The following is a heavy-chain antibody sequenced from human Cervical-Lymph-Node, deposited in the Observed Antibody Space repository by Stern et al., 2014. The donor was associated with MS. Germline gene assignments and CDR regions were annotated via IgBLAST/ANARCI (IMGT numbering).Heavy chain of an antibody. D-gene: IGHD3/OR15-3a*01. J-gene: IGHJ5*01. CDR1: GGSIRSENHF. Sequence: QLHLQESGPSLVKPSETLSLTCTVSGGSIRSENHFWAWICQPPGKGLEGIGSIHYTGRTAYSPSYKSRGTISVDTPKNQFSLRLTSMTAADTAVYYCMRETGGTSWTDSWGQGTLVIVSS. V-gene: IGHV4-39*02. CDR2: IHYTGRT. CDR3: MRETGGTSWTDS.